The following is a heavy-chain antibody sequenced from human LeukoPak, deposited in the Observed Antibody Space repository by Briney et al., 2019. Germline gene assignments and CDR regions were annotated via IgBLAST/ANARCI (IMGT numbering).Heavy chain of an antibody. CDR2: IYYTGDT. J-gene: IGHJ6*04. Sequence: SETLSLTCVVSGDSISSSNWWTWVRPPPGKGLEWIGEIYYTGDTNYNPSLKSRLTISVDKSKNHFSLNLTSVTAADTAVYHCARGWATGSLGYYYYGMDVWGKGTTVIVSS. CDR3: ARGWATGSLGYYYYGMDV. CDR1: GDSISSSNW. V-gene: IGHV4-4*02. D-gene: IGHD3-16*01.